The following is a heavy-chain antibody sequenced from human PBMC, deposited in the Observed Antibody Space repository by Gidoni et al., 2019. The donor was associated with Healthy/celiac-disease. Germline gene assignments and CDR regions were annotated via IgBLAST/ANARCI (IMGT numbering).Heavy chain of an antibody. CDR2: ISSSSSYI. CDR3: ARDARYYYGSGSYYDY. D-gene: IGHD3-10*01. J-gene: IGHJ4*02. Sequence: EVQLVESGGGLVKPGGSLRLSCAASGFTFSSYSMNWVRQAPGKGLEWVSSISSSSSYIYYADSVKGRFTISRDNAKNSLYLQMNSLRAEDTAVYYCARDARYYYGSGSYYDYWGQGTLVTVSS. CDR1: GFTFSSYS. V-gene: IGHV3-21*01.